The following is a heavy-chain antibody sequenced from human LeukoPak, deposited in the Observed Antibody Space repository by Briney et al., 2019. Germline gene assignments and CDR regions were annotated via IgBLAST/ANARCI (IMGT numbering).Heavy chain of an antibody. V-gene: IGHV1-46*02. D-gene: IGHD4-17*01. CDR2: INPSGDLT. CDR3: ARDAMTSVTTSPYYFDY. CDR1: GYTFNSYY. Sequence: ASVKVSCKASGYTFNSYYMHWVRQAPGQGLEWMGIINPSGDLTSYAQKFQGRVTMTKDTSTSTVYMELSSLRSGDTAVFYCARDAMTSVTTSPYYFDYWGQGTLVTVSS. J-gene: IGHJ4*02.